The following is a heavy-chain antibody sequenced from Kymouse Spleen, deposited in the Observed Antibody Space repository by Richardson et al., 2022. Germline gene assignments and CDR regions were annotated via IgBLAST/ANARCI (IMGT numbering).Heavy chain of an antibody. V-gene: IGHV3-7*01. CDR3: ASTYYYGSGSYSSFDY. CDR2: IKQDGSEK. D-gene: IGHD3-10*01. J-gene: IGHJ4*02. CDR1: GFTFSSYW. Sequence: EVQLVESGGGLVQPGGSLRLSCAASGFTFSSYWMSWVRQAPGKGLEWVANIKQDGSEKYYVDSVKGRFTISRDNAKNSLYLQMNSLRAEDTAVYYCASTYYYGSGSYSSFDYWGQGTLVTVSS.